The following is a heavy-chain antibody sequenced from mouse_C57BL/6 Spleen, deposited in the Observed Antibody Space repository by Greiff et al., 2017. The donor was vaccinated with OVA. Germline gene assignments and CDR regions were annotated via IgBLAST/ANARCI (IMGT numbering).Heavy chain of an antibody. CDR3: ARHGTTVVFDY. D-gene: IGHD1-1*01. CDR1: GFTFSSYT. CDR2: ISGGGGNT. J-gene: IGHJ2*01. Sequence: DVMLVESGGGLVKPGGSLKLSCAASGFTFSSYTMSWVRQTPEKRLEWVATISGGGGNTYYPDSVKGRFTISRDNAKNTLYLQMSSLRSEDTALYYCARHGTTVVFDYWGQGTTLTVSS. V-gene: IGHV5-9*01.